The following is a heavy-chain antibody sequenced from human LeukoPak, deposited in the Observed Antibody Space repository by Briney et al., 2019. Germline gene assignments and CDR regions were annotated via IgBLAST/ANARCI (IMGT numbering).Heavy chain of an antibody. V-gene: IGHV4-59*01. J-gene: IGHJ4*02. CDR2: IYYSGST. Sequence: ASETLSLTCTVSGVSISSYYWSWLRQPPGKGLEWIGYIYYSGSTNYTLSLKSRVTITVDTSKNQFSLKLSSVTAADTAVYYCARATSYDFWSGQKGGFDYWGQGTLVTVSS. CDR3: ARATSYDFWSGQKGGFDY. CDR1: GVSISSYY. D-gene: IGHD3-3*01.